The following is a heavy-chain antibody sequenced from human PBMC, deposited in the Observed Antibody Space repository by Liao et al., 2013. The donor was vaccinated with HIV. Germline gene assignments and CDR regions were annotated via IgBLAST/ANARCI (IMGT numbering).Heavy chain of an antibody. CDR2: IXTSGST. CDR1: GGSITDYY. Sequence: QVQLQESGPGLVKPSETLSLTCTVSGGSITDYYWSWIRQPAGKGLEWIGRIXTSGSTNSNPSLKSRVTMSLDTSKNLFSLTLTSVSAADTGIYYCARDLRWSTDAFDVWGLGTMVIVSS. CDR3: ARDLRWSTDAFDV. V-gene: IGHV4-4*07. J-gene: IGHJ3*01. D-gene: IGHD4-23*01.